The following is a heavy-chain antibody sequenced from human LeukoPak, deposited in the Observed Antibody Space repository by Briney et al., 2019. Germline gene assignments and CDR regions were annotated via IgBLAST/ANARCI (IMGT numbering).Heavy chain of an antibody. Sequence: GGSLRLSCAASGFTFSSYAMHWVRQAPGKGLEWVAVISYDGSNKYYADSVKGRFTISRDNSKNTLYLQMNSLRAEDTAVYYCARDRFLEWLSPVVTAMGYLDYWGQGTLVTVSS. V-gene: IGHV3-30*04. CDR1: GFTFSSYA. D-gene: IGHD3-3*01. J-gene: IGHJ4*02. CDR2: ISYDGSNK. CDR3: ARDRFLEWLSPVVTAMGYLDY.